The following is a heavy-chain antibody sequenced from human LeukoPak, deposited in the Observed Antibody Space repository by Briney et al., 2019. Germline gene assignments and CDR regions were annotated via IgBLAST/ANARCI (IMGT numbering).Heavy chain of an antibody. D-gene: IGHD3-22*01. Sequence: GGSLRLSCAAYGFTFSSYSMNWVRQAPGKGLEWVSSITSSGRYIYYADSVKGRFTISRDNAKNSLYLQMNSLRAEDTAVYYCARYPRRRMGRYYYDSSGYSSENAFDIWGQGTMVTVSS. CDR3: ARYPRRRMGRYYYDSSGYSSENAFDI. CDR1: GFTFSSYS. CDR2: ITSSGRYI. V-gene: IGHV3-21*01. J-gene: IGHJ3*02.